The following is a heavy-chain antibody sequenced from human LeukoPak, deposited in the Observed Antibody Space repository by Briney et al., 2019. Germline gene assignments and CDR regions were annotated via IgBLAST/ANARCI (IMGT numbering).Heavy chain of an antibody. D-gene: IGHD6-6*01. CDR1: GFTFRSYA. V-gene: IGHV3-23*01. CDR2: ISGSGGST. Sequence: GGSLRLSCAASGFTFRSYAMSWVRQAPGKGLEWVSAISGSGGSTYYADSVKGRFTISRDKSKNTLYVQVNSLRAEDTAVYYCAKTSIAAPSGYYYYMDVWGKGTTVTVSS. J-gene: IGHJ6*03. CDR3: AKTSIAAPSGYYYYMDV.